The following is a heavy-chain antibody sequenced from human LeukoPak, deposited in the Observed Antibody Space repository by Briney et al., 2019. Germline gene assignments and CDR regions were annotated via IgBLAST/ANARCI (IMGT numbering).Heavy chain of an antibody. Sequence: GGSLRLSCAASGFTFSSYGMHWVRQAPGKGLEWVAFIRYDGSNKYYADSVKGRFTISRDNSKNTLYLQMITLRAEDTTVYYCAKDYYYGSGSYPEYFDYWGQGTLVTVSP. V-gene: IGHV3-30*02. D-gene: IGHD3-10*01. CDR2: IRYDGSNK. CDR1: GFTFSSYG. CDR3: AKDYYYGSGSYPEYFDY. J-gene: IGHJ4*02.